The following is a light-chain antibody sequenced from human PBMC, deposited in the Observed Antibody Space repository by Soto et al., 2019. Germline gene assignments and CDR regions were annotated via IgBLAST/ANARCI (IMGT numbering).Light chain of an antibody. J-gene: IGKJ3*01. CDR3: HYYDDSPPFP. V-gene: IGKV3-20*01. Sequence: IVLTQSPGTLSLSPGEIGTFSCRAIQSVSSRFLAWYQQKPGQAPRLLIYGASSRATGIPDRFSGSGSGTDFTLTISRLEPEDFAVYYCHYYDDSPPFPFGPGTKVDIK. CDR1: QSVSSRF. CDR2: GAS.